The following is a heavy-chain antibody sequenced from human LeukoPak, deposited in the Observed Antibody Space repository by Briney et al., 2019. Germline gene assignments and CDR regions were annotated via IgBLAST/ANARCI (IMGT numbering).Heavy chain of an antibody. CDR1: GFTFSTYG. D-gene: IGHD6-6*01. CDR3: ARGGAARPDY. Sequence: GGSLRLSCAASGFTFSTYGMNWVRQAPGKGLEWVSYINLNSRTIDYADSVRGRFTISRDNAKSSLYLQMNSLRAEDTAVYYCARGGAARPDYWGQGSLVTVSS. J-gene: IGHJ4*02. CDR2: INLNSRTI. V-gene: IGHV3-48*01.